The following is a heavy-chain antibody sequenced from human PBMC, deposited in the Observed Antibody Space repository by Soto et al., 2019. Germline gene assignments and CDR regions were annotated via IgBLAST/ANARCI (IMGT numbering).Heavy chain of an antibody. CDR1: GGTFSSYA. Sequence: ASVKVSCKASGGTFSSYAISWVRQAPGQGLEWMGGIIPIFGTANYAQKFQGRVTITADESTSTAYMELSSLRSEDTAVYYCASDRLGYKANGMDVWGQGTTVTVSS. D-gene: IGHD1-20*01. CDR2: IIPIFGTA. CDR3: ASDRLGYKANGMDV. J-gene: IGHJ6*02. V-gene: IGHV1-69*13.